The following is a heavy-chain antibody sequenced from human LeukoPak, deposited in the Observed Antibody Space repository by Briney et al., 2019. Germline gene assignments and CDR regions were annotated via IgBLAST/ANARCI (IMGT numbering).Heavy chain of an antibody. J-gene: IGHJ6*02. V-gene: IGHV1-69*13. D-gene: IGHD3-3*01. CDR1: GGTFSSYA. CDR3: ARDQPITIFGVVYYYYYGMDV. Sequence: GASVKVSCKASGGTFSSYAISWVRQAPGQGLEWMGGIIPIFGTANYAQKFQGRVTITADESTSTAYVELSSLRSEDTAVYYCARDQPITIFGVVYYYYYGMDVWGQGTTVTVSS. CDR2: IIPIFGTA.